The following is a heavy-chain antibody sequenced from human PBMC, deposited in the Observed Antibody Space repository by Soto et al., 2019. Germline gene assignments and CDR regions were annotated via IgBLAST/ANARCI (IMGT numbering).Heavy chain of an antibody. CDR2: ISGSGGST. J-gene: IGHJ6*02. V-gene: IGHV3-23*01. Sequence: EVQLSESGGGLVQPGGSLRLSCAASGFTFSSYAMSWVRQAPGKGLEWVSAISGSGGSTYYADSVKGRFTISRDNSKNTLYLQMNSLRAEDTAVYYCAKVRTGVRPYYYYGMDVWGQGTTVTVSS. CDR1: GFTFSSYA. D-gene: IGHD3-10*01. CDR3: AKVRTGVRPYYYYGMDV.